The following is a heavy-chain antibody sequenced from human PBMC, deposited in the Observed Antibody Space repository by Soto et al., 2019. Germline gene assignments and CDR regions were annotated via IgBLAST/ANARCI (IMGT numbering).Heavy chain of an antibody. CDR2: INPNSGGT. CDR1: GYTFTGYY. CDR3: ARMDMVSSGWYQYYYGMDV. V-gene: IGHV1-2*02. J-gene: IGHJ6*02. Sequence: SVKVSCKASGYTFTGYYMHWVRQAPGQGLEWMGWINPNSGGTNYAQKFQGRVTMTRDTSISTAYMELSRLRSDDTAVYYCARMDMVSSGWYQYYYGMDVWGQGTTVTVSS. D-gene: IGHD6-19*01.